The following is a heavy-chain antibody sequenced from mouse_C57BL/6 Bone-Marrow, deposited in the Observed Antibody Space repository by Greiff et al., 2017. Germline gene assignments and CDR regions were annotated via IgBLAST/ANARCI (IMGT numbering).Heavy chain of an antibody. Sequence: VQLQQSGAELVRPGASVKLSCTASGFNIKDDYMHWVKQRPERGLEWIGWIDPENGDTEYASQFQGKATITADTSSNTAYLQLSSLTSEDTAVYYCTSYYYGSSYFDYWGQGTTLTVSS. D-gene: IGHD1-1*01. V-gene: IGHV14-4*01. J-gene: IGHJ2*01. CDR2: IDPENGDT. CDR1: GFNIKDDY. CDR3: TSYYYGSSYFDY.